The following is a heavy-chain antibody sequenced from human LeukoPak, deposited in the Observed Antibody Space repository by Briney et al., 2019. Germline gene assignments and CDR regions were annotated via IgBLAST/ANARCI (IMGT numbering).Heavy chain of an antibody. CDR1: GFTFSSXX. Sequence: ASGFTFSSXXXXXVRXXPGKXXXXXSAISSNGGSTYYANSVKGRFTISRDNSKNTLYLQMGSLRAEDMAVYYCARQVNSSSWYADYWGQGTLVTVSS. J-gene: IGHJ4*02. CDR3: ARQVNSSSWYADY. V-gene: IGHV3-64*01. D-gene: IGHD6-13*01. CDR2: ISSNGGST.